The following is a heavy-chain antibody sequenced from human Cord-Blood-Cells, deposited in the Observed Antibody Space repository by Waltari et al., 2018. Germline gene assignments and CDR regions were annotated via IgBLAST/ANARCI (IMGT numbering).Heavy chain of an antibody. CDR1: GFTFSSYA. D-gene: IGHD6-19*01. CDR3: AEAVAGHPFDY. CDR2: ISYDGSNK. V-gene: IGHV3-30-3*02. J-gene: IGHJ4*02. Sequence: QVQLVESGGGVVQPGRALRLSCAASGFTFSSYAMHWVRQAPGKGLEWVAVISYDGSNKYYADSVKGRFTISRDNSKNTLYLQMNSLRAEDTAVYYCAEAVAGHPFDYWGQGTLVTVSS.